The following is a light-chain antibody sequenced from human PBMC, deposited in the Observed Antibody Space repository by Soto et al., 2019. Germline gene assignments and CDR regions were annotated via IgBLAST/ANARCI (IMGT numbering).Light chain of an antibody. Sequence: EIVLTQSPGTLSLSPGERATLSCRASKSISSSYLAWYQQKPGQAPRPLIYGASSRAIGIPARFSGRGSGTDSTITISRLEPEDFAVYYSHQYGSSPWTFGQGTKVEIK. V-gene: IGKV3-20*01. CDR2: GAS. CDR3: HQYGSSPWT. J-gene: IGKJ1*01. CDR1: KSISSSY.